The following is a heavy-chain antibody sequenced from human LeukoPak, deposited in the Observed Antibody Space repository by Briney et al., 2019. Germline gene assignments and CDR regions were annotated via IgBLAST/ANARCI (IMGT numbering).Heavy chain of an antibody. D-gene: IGHD3-16*02. V-gene: IGHV3-21*01. CDR3: ARGSRGYRTSESVIHDAFDI. CDR1: GFTFSTYS. CDR2: ISSSSSYI. J-gene: IGHJ3*02. Sequence: GGSLRLSCAASGFTFSTYSMNWVRQAPGKGLEWVSSISSSSSYIYYADSVKGRFTISRDNAKNSLYLQMNSLRAEDTAVYYCARGSRGYRTSESVIHDAFDIWGQGTMVTVSS.